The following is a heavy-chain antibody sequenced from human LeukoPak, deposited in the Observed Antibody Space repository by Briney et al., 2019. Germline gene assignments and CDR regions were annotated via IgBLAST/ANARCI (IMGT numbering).Heavy chain of an antibody. J-gene: IGHJ6*03. CDR3: ARGLVRGVIILYMDV. D-gene: IGHD3-10*01. V-gene: IGHV1-2*02. CDR1: GYTFTGYY. Sequence: ASVKVSCKASGYTFTGYYMHWVRQAPGQGLEWMGWINPNSGGTNYAQKFQGRVTMTRDTSISTAYMELSRLRSDDTAVYYCARGLVRGVIILYMDVWGKGTTVTISS. CDR2: INPNSGGT.